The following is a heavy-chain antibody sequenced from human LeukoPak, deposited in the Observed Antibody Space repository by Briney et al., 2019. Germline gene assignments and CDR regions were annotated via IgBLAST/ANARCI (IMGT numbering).Heavy chain of an antibody. V-gene: IGHV3-30*02. J-gene: IGHJ4*02. D-gene: IGHD5-24*01. Sequence: GGSLRLSCAASGFNFSSYGMHWVRQAPGKGLEWVALIRYDASTKFYADSVKGRFTISGDNSKNTLNLQMNSLRAEDTAVYYCAKGGRDGLYYFDYWGQETLVTVSS. CDR3: AKGGRDGLYYFDY. CDR1: GFNFSSYG. CDR2: IRYDASTK.